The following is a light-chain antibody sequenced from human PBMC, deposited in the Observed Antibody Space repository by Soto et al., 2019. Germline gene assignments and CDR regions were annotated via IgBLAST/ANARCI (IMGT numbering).Light chain of an antibody. V-gene: IGKV3-20*01. CDR1: QSVSSGY. CDR3: QQYGISQNA. Sequence: ETVMKQYPGTLSLSPGERATLSCRASQSVSSGYLAWYQQKPGQAPRLLIFGACNRATGIPDRFTGSGSGTDITLTISRLEPEDFAVYYCQQYGISQNAFGQGTKLEIK. J-gene: IGKJ2*01. CDR2: GAC.